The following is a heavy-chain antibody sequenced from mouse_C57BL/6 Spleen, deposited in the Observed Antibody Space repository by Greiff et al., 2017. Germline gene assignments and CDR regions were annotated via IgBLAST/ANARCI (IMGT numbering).Heavy chain of an antibody. CDR1: GYSITSGYY. CDR3: ANWDVAWFAY. J-gene: IGHJ3*01. CDR2: ISYDGSN. V-gene: IGHV3-6*01. D-gene: IGHD4-1*01. Sequence: EVKLMESGPGLVKPSQSLSLTCSVTGYSITSGYYWNWIRQFPGNKLEWMGYISYDGSNNYNPSLKNRIAITRDTSKNQFFLKLNSVTTEATATYYCANWDVAWFAYWGQGTLVTVSA.